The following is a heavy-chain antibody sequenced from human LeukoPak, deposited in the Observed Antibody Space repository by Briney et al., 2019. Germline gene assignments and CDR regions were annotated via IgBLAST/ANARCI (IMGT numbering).Heavy chain of an antibody. J-gene: IGHJ4*02. CDR1: GGSMSNNNYF. Sequence: SETLSLTCTVSGGSMSNNNYFWAWIRQPPGKGLEWIGTIYYSGSTDYNPSLRSRVTISVDTSKNQFSLKVNSMTAADTAVYYCAREVRYSESPAGNWGQGILVTVSS. D-gene: IGHD1-26*01. CDR3: AREVRYSESPAGN. V-gene: IGHV4-39*07. CDR2: IYYSGST.